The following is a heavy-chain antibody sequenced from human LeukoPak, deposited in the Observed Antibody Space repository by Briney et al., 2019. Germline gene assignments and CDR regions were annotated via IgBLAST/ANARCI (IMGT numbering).Heavy chain of an antibody. Sequence: SETLSLTCTVSGGSISSFYWSWIRQPPGKGLEWIGYIYYSGSTNYNPSLKSRVTISVDTSKNQFSLKLSSVTAADTAVYYCARHGTSGTNLNWFDPWGQGTWSPSPQ. J-gene: IGHJ5*02. CDR1: GGSISSFY. D-gene: IGHD1-1*01. V-gene: IGHV4-59*01. CDR3: ARHGTSGTNLNWFDP. CDR2: IYYSGST.